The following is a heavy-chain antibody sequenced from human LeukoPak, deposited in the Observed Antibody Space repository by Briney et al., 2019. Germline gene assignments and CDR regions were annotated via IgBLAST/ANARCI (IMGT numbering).Heavy chain of an antibody. J-gene: IGHJ4*02. Sequence: GGSLRLSCAASGFTFSSYGMHWVRQAPGKGLEWVAVMSYDGSNKYYADSVKGRFTISRDNSKNTLYLQMNSLRAEDTAVYYCAKTEWEQGIDYWGQGTLVTVSS. D-gene: IGHD1-26*01. CDR2: MSYDGSNK. CDR3: AKTEWEQGIDY. V-gene: IGHV3-30*18. CDR1: GFTFSSYG.